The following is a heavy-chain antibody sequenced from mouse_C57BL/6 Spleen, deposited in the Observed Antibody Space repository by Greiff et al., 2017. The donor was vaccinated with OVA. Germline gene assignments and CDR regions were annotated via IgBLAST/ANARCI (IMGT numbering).Heavy chain of an antibody. CDR2: IWSGGST. J-gene: IGHJ3*01. V-gene: IGHV2-2*01. Sequence: VQGVESGPGLVQPSQCLSITCTVSGFSLTSYGVHWVRQSPGKGLEWLGVIWSGGSTDYNAAIISRLSISQDKSNSQVFIKMNSLQADDTAIYYCARGVDAWFAYWGQGTLVTVSA. CDR1: GFSLTSYG. CDR3: ARGVDAWFAY. D-gene: IGHD1-1*02.